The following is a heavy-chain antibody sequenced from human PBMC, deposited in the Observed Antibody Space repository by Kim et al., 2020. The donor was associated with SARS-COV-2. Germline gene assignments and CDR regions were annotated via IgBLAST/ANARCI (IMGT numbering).Heavy chain of an antibody. V-gene: IGHV3-30*18. CDR1: GFTFSSYG. CDR2: ISYDGSNK. D-gene: IGHD3-10*01. J-gene: IGHJ1*01. CDR3: AKDFRGGDDGGLQH. Sequence: GGSLRLSCAASGFTFSSYGMHWVRQAPGKGLEWVAVISYDGSNKYYADSVKGRFTISRDNSKTTLYLQMNSLRAEDTAVYYCAKDFRGGDDGGLQHWGQGTLVTVSS.